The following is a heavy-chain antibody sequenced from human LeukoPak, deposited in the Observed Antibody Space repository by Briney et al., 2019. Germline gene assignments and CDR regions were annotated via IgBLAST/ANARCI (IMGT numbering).Heavy chain of an antibody. V-gene: IGHV3-74*01. J-gene: IGHJ4*02. D-gene: IGHD1-1*01. CDR1: GFTVSSNY. Sequence: GGSLRLSCAASGFTVSSNYMSWVRQVPGKGLVWVSRINNDGTATFFADSVKGRFTISRDNAKNTLYLQMDSLRAEDTAMYYCAREILEPGKTHEYWGQGTLVTVSS. CDR2: INNDGTAT. CDR3: AREILEPGKTHEY.